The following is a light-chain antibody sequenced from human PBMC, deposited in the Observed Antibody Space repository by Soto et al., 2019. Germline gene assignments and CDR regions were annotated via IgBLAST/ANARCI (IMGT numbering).Light chain of an antibody. CDR2: GDN. V-gene: IGLV1-40*01. J-gene: IGLJ1*01. CDR1: GSNIGSHT. Sequence: QSVLTQPPSASGTPGQRVTISCSGSGSNIGSHTVSWYQHLPGTAPKLLIYGDNNRPSGVPDRFSGSKSGTSASLAITRLQAEDEADYYCQSYDISLHNYVFGTGTKLTVL. CDR3: QSYDISLHNYV.